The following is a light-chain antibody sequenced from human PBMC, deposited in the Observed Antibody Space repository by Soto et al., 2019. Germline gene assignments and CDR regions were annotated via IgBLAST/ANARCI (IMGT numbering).Light chain of an antibody. Sequence: DIQMTKSPSSLSASVGDRVTITCRASQSISSYLNWYQQKPGKAHKLMIYAASSLQSGVPSRFSGSGSGTDFTRTISSLQPEDFATYYCQQSYSTPRGTFGQGTKLAIK. CDR2: AAS. CDR1: QSISSY. V-gene: IGKV1-39*01. J-gene: IGKJ2*02. CDR3: QQSYSTPRGT.